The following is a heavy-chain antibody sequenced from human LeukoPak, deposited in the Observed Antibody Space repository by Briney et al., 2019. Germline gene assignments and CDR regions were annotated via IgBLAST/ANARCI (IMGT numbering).Heavy chain of an antibody. D-gene: IGHD6-19*01. CDR1: GFTFSSYA. CDR2: ISWNSGSI. CDR3: AKIGKQWLDYYYGMDV. J-gene: IGHJ6*02. Sequence: GGSLRLSCAASGFTFSSYAMSWVRQAPGKGLEWVSGISWNSGSIGYAGSVKGRFTISRDNAKNSLYLQMNSLRAEDTALYYCAKIGKQWLDYYYGMDVWGQGTTVTVSS. V-gene: IGHV3-9*01.